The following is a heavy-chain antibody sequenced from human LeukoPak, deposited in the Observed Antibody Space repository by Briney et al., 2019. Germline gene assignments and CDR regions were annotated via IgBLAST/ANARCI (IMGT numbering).Heavy chain of an antibody. Sequence: GGSLRLTCAASGFTFSNYAMSWVRQAPGKGLEWVSAISGGGGSTYYADSVKGRFTISRDNSKNTLYLQMNSLRAEDTAVYYCAKVTGLRFLEWLLDPSDYWAREPWSPSPQ. CDR2: ISGGGGST. D-gene: IGHD3-3*01. J-gene: IGHJ4*02. V-gene: IGHV3-23*01. CDR3: AKVTGLRFLEWLLDPSDY. CDR1: GFTFSNYA.